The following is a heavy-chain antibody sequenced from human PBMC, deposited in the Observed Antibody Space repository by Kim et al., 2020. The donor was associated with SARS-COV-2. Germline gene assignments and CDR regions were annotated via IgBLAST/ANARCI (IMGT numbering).Heavy chain of an antibody. J-gene: IGHJ6*02. CDR3: ARARYYDILTGYYKGYGMDV. V-gene: IGHV1-69*13. Sequence: SVKVSCKASGGTFSSYAISWVRQAPGQGLEWMGGIIPIFGTANYAQKFQGRVTITADESTSTAYMELSSLRSEDTAVYYCARARYYDILTGYYKGYGMDVWGQGTTVTVSS. CDR1: GGTFSSYA. D-gene: IGHD3-9*01. CDR2: IIPIFGTA.